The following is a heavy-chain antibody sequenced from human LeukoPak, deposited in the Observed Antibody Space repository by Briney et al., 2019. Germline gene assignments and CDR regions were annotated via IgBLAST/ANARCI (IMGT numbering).Heavy chain of an antibody. V-gene: IGHV1-8*01. CDR3: ASQVTVTTDFSDY. Sequence: ASVKVSCKASGYTFTSYDINWVRQATGQGLEWMGWMNPNSGNTGYAQRFQGRVTMTRNTSISTPYMELSSLRSEDTAVYYCASQVTVTTDFSDYWGQGTLVTVSS. CDR2: MNPNSGNT. J-gene: IGHJ4*02. D-gene: IGHD4-17*01. CDR1: GYTFTSYD.